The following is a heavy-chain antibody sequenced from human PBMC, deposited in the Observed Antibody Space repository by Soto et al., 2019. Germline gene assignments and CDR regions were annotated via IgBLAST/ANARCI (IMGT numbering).Heavy chain of an antibody. CDR3: ARDLGGQIVDY. Sequence: SVKVSCKASGGTFSSYAISWVRQAPGQGLEWMGGIIPIFGTANYAQKFQGRVTITADESTSTAYMELRSLRSDDTAVYYCARDLGGQIVDYWGQGTLVTVSS. CDR2: IIPIFGTA. V-gene: IGHV1-69*13. CDR1: GGTFSSYA. D-gene: IGHD1-26*01. J-gene: IGHJ4*02.